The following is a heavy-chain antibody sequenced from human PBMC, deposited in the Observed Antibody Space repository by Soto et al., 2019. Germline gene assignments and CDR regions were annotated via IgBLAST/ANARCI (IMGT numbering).Heavy chain of an antibody. V-gene: IGHV1-18*01. CDR3: ARDPPDCTNGVCTLYYYGMDV. Sequence: ASVKVSCKASGYTFTSYGISWVRQAPGQGLEWMGWISAYNGNTNYAQKLQGRVTMTTDTSTSTAYMELRSLRSDDTAVYYCARDPPDCTNGVCTLYYYGMDVWGQGTTVTVSS. D-gene: IGHD2-8*01. CDR1: GYTFTSYG. J-gene: IGHJ6*02. CDR2: ISAYNGNT.